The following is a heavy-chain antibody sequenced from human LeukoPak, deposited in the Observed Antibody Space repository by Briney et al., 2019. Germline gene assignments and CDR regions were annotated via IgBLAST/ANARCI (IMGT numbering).Heavy chain of an antibody. J-gene: IGHJ4*02. D-gene: IGHD6-13*01. Sequence: GGSLRLSCAASGFTFSNFAMSWVRRAPGKGLEWVSDISAGGGSTYYADFVKGRFTISRDNSKNTMYLQMNSLRAEDTAVYYCAKGPYSTSWYGYFDYWGQGTLVTVSS. CDR3: AKGPYSTSWYGYFDY. CDR1: GFTFSNFA. CDR2: ISAGGGST. V-gene: IGHV3-23*01.